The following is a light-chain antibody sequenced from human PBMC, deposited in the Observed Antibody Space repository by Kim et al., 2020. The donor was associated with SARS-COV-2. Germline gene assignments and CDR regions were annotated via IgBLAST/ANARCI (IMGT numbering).Light chain of an antibody. CDR1: RGSIASNY. CDR2: EDN. Sequence: VTISCTGSRGSIASNYVQWYQQRPGSAPTTVIYEDNQRPSGVPDRFSGSIDSSSNSASLTISGLKTEDEADYYCQSYDSSNLNWVFGGGTQLTVL. CDR3: QSYDSSNLNWV. V-gene: IGLV6-57*02. J-gene: IGLJ3*02.